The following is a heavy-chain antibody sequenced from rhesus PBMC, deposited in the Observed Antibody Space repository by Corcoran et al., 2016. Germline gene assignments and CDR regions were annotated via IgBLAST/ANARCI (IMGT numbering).Heavy chain of an antibody. CDR2: INIGGRST. D-gene: IGHD5-24*01. Sequence: EVQLVETGGGLVQPGGSLKLSCAASGFTFSSYGMSWVRQSPGKCLEWFSVINIGGRSTNNAHSRKGRFTISRDNSKTTLSLKMNSLRAEDTAVYYCAKEEYSGYSYDAFDFWGQGLRVTVSS. V-gene: IGHV3S5*01. CDR3: AKEEYSGYSYDAFDF. CDR1: GFTFSSYG. J-gene: IGHJ3*01.